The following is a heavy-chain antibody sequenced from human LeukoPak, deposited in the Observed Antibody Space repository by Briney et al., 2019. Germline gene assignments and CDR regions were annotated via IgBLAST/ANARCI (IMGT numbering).Heavy chain of an antibody. V-gene: IGHV3-23*01. CDR1: GFTFSTYS. CDR3: TTWVGAHFDF. CDR2: IDGPTFRT. J-gene: IGHJ4*02. Sequence: GGSLRLSCAASGFTFSTYSMNWVRQAPRKGLEWVSTIDGPTFRTHYADSVMGRFTISRDNSKNTLYLQMSSLIAEDTAVYFCTTWVGAHFDFWGQGTLVTVSS. D-gene: IGHD1-26*01.